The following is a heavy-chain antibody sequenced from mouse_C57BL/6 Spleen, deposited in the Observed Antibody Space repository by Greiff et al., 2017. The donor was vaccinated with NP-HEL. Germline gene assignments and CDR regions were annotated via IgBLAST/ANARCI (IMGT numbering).Heavy chain of an antibody. CDR1: GYAFTNYL. Sequence: VKLQESGAELVRPGTSVKVSCKASGYAFTNYLIEWVKQRPGQGLEWIGVINPGSGGTNYNEKFKGKATLTADKSSSTAYMQLSSLTSEDSAVYFCARNYDGYWYFDVWGTGTTVTVSS. D-gene: IGHD2-3*01. CDR2: INPGSGGT. J-gene: IGHJ1*03. V-gene: IGHV1-54*01. CDR3: ARNYDGYWYFDV.